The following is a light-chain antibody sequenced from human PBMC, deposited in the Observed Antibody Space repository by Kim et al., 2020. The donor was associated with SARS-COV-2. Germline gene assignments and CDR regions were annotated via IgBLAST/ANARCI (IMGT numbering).Light chain of an antibody. CDR2: GKN. CDR1: SLRSYY. J-gene: IGLJ2*01. V-gene: IGLV3-19*01. Sequence: SYELTQDPAVSVALGQTVRITCQGDSLRSYYASWYQQKPGQAPVLVIYGKNNRPSGIPDRFSGSSSGNTASLTITGAQAEDEADFYCKSRDSSGNLVVFGGGTQLTVL. CDR3: KSRDSSGNLVV.